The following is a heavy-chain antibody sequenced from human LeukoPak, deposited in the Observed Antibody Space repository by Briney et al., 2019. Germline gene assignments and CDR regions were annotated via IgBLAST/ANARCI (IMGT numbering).Heavy chain of an antibody. Sequence: GGSLRLSCTVSGFTVSSNSMSWVRQAPGKGLEWVSFIYSDNTHYSDSVKGRFTISRDNAKNSLYLQMNSLRAEDTAVYYCARVLIVVPDAFDIWGQGTMVTVSS. D-gene: IGHD2-21*01. CDR1: GFTVSSNS. CDR2: IYSDNT. J-gene: IGHJ3*02. CDR3: ARVLIVVPDAFDI. V-gene: IGHV3-53*01.